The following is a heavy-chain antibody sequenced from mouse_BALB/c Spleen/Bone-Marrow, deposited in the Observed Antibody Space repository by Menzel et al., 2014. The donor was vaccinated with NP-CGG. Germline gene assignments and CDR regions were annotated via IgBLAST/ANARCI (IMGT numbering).Heavy chain of an antibody. V-gene: IGHV5-9-2*01. CDR2: ISGGGSYT. Sequence: EVMLVESGGGLVKSGGSLKLSCAAPGFTSNSYGMSWVRQTPEKRLEWVATISGGGSYTFYPDSVKGRFTISRDNAKTNLYLQLSSLRSEDTALYYCARHAYYDQTEVSFVYWGQGTLVTVSA. CDR3: ARHAYYDQTEVSFVY. D-gene: IGHD2-4*01. J-gene: IGHJ3*01. CDR1: GFTSNSYG.